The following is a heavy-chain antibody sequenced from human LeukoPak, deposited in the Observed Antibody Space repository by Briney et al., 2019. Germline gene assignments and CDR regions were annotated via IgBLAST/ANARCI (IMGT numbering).Heavy chain of an antibody. CDR2: IYHSGST. CDR3: ARDYGPRRGDFDY. V-gene: IGHV4-30-2*01. D-gene: IGHD3-10*01. J-gene: IGHJ4*02. CDR1: GGSISSGGYY. Sequence: SETPSLTCTVSGGSISSGGYYWSWIRQPPGKGLEWIGYIYHSGSTYYNPSLKSRVTISVDRSKNQFSLQLNSATPEDTAIYYCARDYGPRRGDFDYWGQGTLVTVSP.